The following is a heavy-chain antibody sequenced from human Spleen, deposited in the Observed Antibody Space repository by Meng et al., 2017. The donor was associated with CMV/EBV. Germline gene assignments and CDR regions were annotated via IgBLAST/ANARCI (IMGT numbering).Heavy chain of an antibody. D-gene: IGHD1-26*01. V-gene: IGHV3-30*02. Sequence: GESLKISCAASGFTFSTYGMHWVRQAPGRGLEWVAFIGCDGNTIYYGDSAKGRFTISRDNSENTLSLQMNGLRGDDTAVYHCAKDRAGSYALDWYFDLWGRGTLVTVSS. CDR1: GFTFSTYG. J-gene: IGHJ2*01. CDR2: IGCDGNTI. CDR3: AKDRAGSYALDWYFDL.